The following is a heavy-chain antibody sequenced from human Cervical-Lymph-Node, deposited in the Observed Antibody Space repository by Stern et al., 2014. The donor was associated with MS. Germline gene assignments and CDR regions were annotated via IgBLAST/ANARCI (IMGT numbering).Heavy chain of an antibody. Sequence: QVQLVQSGAEVTKPGASGKVSCKASGYTFTSYYLHWVRQAPGQGLEWMVVINPSGDGTTYAQKFQGRLTMTTDTSTSTLYMELSSLRSEDTAVYYCTRPLAGTTLLFDYWGQGTLVTVSS. V-gene: IGHV1-46*03. CDR3: TRPLAGTTLLFDY. D-gene: IGHD1-1*01. J-gene: IGHJ4*02. CDR2: INPSGDGT. CDR1: GYTFTSYY.